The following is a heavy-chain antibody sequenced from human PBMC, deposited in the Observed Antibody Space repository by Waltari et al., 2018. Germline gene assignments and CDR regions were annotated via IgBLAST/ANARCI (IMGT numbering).Heavy chain of an antibody. Sequence: QVQLVQSGAEVKKPGASVKVSCKASGYTFTSYGISWVRQAPGQGLEWMGWISAYNGNTNDAQKLQGRVTMTTDTSTSTAYMELRSLRSDDTAVYYCAGSLNYYGSGSYNMDVWGQGTTVTVSS. CDR1: GYTFTSYG. CDR2: ISAYNGNT. V-gene: IGHV1-18*01. CDR3: AGSLNYYGSGSYNMDV. D-gene: IGHD3-10*01. J-gene: IGHJ6*02.